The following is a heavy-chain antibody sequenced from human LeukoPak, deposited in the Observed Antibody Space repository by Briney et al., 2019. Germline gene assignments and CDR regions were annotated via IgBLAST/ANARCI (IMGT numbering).Heavy chain of an antibody. J-gene: IGHJ4*02. CDR1: GGSISSYY. V-gene: IGHV4-59*12. D-gene: IGHD1-26*01. CDR2: IYYSGST. Sequence: NSSETLSLTCTVSGGSISSYYWSWIRQPPGKGLEWIGYIYYSGSTNYNPSLKSRVTISVDTSKNQFSLKLSSVTAADTAVYYCARVVSEGYFDYWGQGTLVTVSS. CDR3: ARVVSEGYFDY.